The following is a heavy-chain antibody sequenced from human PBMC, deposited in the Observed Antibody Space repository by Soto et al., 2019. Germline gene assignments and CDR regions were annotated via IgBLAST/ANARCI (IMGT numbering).Heavy chain of an antibody. Sequence: SDTLSLTCAVSGGSFRGFSCTWIRQSAGKGLEWLGDINHVGITNYNPSLKSRVSIPVDTSKCQFSLKLSSVTAADTAVYYCARAHDFWGGRQQPIDSWGQGTLVTVSS. V-gene: IGHV4-34*01. CDR3: ARAHDFWGGRQQPIDS. CDR2: INHVGIT. J-gene: IGHJ4*02. D-gene: IGHD3-3*01. CDR1: GGSFRGFS.